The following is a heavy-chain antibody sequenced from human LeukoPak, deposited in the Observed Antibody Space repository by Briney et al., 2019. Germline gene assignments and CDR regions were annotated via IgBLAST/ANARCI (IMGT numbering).Heavy chain of an antibody. Sequence: GSLEPPFSTSGFPFNSYWVSRVRPAPGKGPGWVANIKQDGSEKYYVDSVKGRFTISRDNAKNSLYLQMNSLRAEDTAVYYCASSGSRSWFDYWGQGTLVTVSS. V-gene: IGHV3-7*01. CDR2: IKQDGSEK. CDR3: ASSGSRSWFDY. CDR1: GFPFNSYW. J-gene: IGHJ4*02. D-gene: IGHD6-13*01.